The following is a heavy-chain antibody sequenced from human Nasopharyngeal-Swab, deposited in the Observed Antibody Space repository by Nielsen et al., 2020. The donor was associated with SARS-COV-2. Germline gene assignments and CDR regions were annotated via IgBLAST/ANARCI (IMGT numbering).Heavy chain of an antibody. CDR2: ISSRSTYT. J-gene: IGHJ4*02. V-gene: IGHV3-11*05. D-gene: IGHD3-3*01. CDR3: AREYMEDTSVVAY. Sequence: GESLKISCEAAGFTFSDYYMSWIRQSPGKGLEWLGYISSRSTYTDYADSVKGRFTISRDNAKNSLYLQMNNLTVADTAVYYCAREYMEDTSVVAYWGQGTLVTVSS. CDR1: GFTFSDYY.